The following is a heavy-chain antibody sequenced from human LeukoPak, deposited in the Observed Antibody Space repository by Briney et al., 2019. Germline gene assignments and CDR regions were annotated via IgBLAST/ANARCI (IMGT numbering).Heavy chain of an antibody. V-gene: IGHV1-46*01. J-gene: IGHJ3*02. CDR2: INPGGDNT. Sequence: ASVKVSCKASGYTFTKYYIHWVRQAPGQGLGWMGLINPGGDNTNYAQNFQGRVTMTRDTSTSTVYMELSSLRSGDTAIYYCARIRDGYNDAYDIWGQGTVVTVPS. D-gene: IGHD5-24*01. CDR1: GYTFTKYY. CDR3: ARIRDGYNDAYDI.